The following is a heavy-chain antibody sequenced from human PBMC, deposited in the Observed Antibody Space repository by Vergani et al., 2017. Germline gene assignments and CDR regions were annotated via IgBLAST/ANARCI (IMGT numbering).Heavy chain of an antibody. CDR3: ARDPRGWFGDPRYDY. D-gene: IGHD3-10*01. V-gene: IGHV3-64D*06. J-gene: IGHJ4*02. CDR2: ISSNGGST. Sequence: EVQLVESGGGLVQPGGSLRLSCSASGFTFSSYAMHWVRQAPGKGLEYVSAISSNGGSTYYADSVKGRFTISRDNSKNTLYLQMSSLRSEDTAVYYCARDPRGWFGDPRYDYWGQGTLVTVSS. CDR1: GFTFSSYA.